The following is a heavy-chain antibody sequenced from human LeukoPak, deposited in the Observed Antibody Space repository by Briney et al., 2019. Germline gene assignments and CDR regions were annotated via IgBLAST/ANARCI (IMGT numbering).Heavy chain of an antibody. J-gene: IGHJ6*02. D-gene: IGHD3-9*01. Sequence: GGSLRLSCAASGFIFSSYWMHWVRQTPGKGLGLGSRIENDGSTTSYADSVKGRFTISRDNAKNTLYLQMNSLRAEDTAVYYCTRDLMDYDVSTGLHHYYMDVWGQGTTVTVSS. V-gene: IGHV3-74*01. CDR3: TRDLMDYDVSTGLHHYYMDV. CDR2: IENDGSTT. CDR1: GFIFSSYW.